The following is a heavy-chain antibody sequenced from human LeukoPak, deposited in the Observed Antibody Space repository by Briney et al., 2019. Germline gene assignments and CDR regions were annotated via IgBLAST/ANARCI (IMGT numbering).Heavy chain of an antibody. Sequence: SETLSLTCTVSGGSISSSSYYWGWIRQPPGKGLEWIGNIYYSGSTYYNPSLKSRVTISVDTSKNQFSLKLSSVTAADTAVYYCARHHRSRNYFGYWGQGTLVTVSS. D-gene: IGHD1-7*01. CDR1: GGSISSSSYY. J-gene: IGHJ4*02. CDR2: IYYSGST. CDR3: ARHHRSRNYFGY. V-gene: IGHV4-39*01.